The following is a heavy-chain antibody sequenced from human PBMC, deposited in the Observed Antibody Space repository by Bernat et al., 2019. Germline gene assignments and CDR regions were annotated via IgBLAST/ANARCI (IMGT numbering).Heavy chain of an antibody. D-gene: IGHD3-22*01. Sequence: QVQLQESGPGLVKPSETLSLTCTVSGGSISSDYWNWIRQPPGKGLEWIGYIYYSGSTYYNPSLQSRVTISVDTSKNQFSLSLSSVTAADTAVHYCARRAYDSSGYHYVWYFDLWGRGTLVTVSS. CDR2: IYYSGST. V-gene: IGHV4-59*08. CDR1: GGSISSDY. J-gene: IGHJ2*01. CDR3: ARRAYDSSGYHYVWYFDL.